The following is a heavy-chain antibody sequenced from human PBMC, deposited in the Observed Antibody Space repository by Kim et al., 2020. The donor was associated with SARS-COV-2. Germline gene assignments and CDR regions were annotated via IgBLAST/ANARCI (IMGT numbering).Heavy chain of an antibody. Sequence: SETLSLTCTVSGGSISSYYWSWIRQPPGKGLEWIGYIYYSGSTNYNPSLKSRVTISVDTSKNQFSLKLSSVTAADTAVYYCARVQAVAWMYFDYWGQGTLVTVSS. J-gene: IGHJ4*02. D-gene: IGHD6-19*01. V-gene: IGHV4-59*13. CDR1: GGSISSYY. CDR3: ARVQAVAWMYFDY. CDR2: IYYSGST.